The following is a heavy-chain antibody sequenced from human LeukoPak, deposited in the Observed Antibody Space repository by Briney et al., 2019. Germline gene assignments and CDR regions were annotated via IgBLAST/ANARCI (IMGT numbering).Heavy chain of an antibody. CDR2: IYHSGST. CDR3: ARDHSGSYDFDY. D-gene: IGHD1-26*01. V-gene: IGHV4-30-2*01. CDR1: GGSISSGGYY. J-gene: IGHJ4*02. Sequence: SQTLSLTCTVSGGSISSGGYYWSWIRQPPGKGLEWIGYIYHSGSTYYNPSLKSRVTISVDRSKNQFSLKLSSVTAADTAVYYCARDHSGSYDFDYWGQGTLVTVSS.